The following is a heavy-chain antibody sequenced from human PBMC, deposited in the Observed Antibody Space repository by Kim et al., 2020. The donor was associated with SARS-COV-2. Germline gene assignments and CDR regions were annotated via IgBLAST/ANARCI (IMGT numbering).Heavy chain of an antibody. CDR3: ARGVGSGSYIHY. CDR2: INRGGST. J-gene: IGHJ4*02. Sequence: SETLSLTCAVYGGSFSVTSYYWSWIRQPPGKGLEWIGEINRGGSTNYNPSLTGRVTISLATSNNQFSLKLSSVTAADTAVNYCARGVGSGSYIHYWGQGT. V-gene: IGHV4-34*01. CDR1: GGSFSVTSYY. D-gene: IGHD3-10*01.